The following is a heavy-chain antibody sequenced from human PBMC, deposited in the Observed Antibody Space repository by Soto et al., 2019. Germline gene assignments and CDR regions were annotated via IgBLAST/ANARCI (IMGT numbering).Heavy chain of an antibody. D-gene: IGHD6-13*01. J-gene: IGHJ5*02. Sequence: SGTLSLPCNVSGGPSNSRDYHWTWIRESPGKGLEWIGYLYFNGGTQYNPSLRTPISMSLDTSKKHFSLKMRSVTGADTAVYYCARGISKYSSWYEPHTWFDAWGQGALVTVSS. CDR3: ARGISKYSSWYEPHTWFDA. V-gene: IGHV4-30-4*01. CDR1: GGPSNSRDYH. CDR2: LYFNGGT.